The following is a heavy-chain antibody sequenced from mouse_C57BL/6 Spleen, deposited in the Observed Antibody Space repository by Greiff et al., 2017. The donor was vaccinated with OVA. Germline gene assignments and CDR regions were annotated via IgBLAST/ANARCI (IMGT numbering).Heavy chain of an antibody. J-gene: IGHJ2*01. V-gene: IGHV1-64*01. CDR2: IHPNSGST. CDR1: GYTFTSYW. CDR3: ARADGYSYYFDY. Sequence: QVQLQQPGAELVKPGASVKLSCKASGYTFTSYWMHWVKQRPGQGLEWIGMIHPNSGSTNYNEKFKSKATLTVDKSSSTAYMPLSSLTSEDSAVYYCARADGYSYYFDYWGQGTTLTVSS. D-gene: IGHD2-3*01.